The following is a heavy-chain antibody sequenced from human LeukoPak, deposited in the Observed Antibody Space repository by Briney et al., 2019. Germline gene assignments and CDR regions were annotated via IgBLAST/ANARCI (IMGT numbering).Heavy chain of an antibody. CDR1: GFTLSSYW. CDR2: IKQDGSEK. CDR3: ARRGYSGSAYAFDI. D-gene: IGHD5-12*01. Sequence: PGGSLRLSCAASGFTLSSYWMSWVRQAPGKGLEWVANIKQDGSEKYYVDSVKGRFTISRDNAKNSLYLQMNSLRAEDTAVYYCARRGYSGSAYAFDIWGQGTMVTVSS. J-gene: IGHJ3*02. V-gene: IGHV3-7*01.